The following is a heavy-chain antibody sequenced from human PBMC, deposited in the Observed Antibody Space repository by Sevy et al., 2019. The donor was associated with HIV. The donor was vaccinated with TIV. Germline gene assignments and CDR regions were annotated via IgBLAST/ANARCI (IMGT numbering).Heavy chain of an antibody. Sequence: GGSLRLSCAASGFTFSSYGMHWVRQAPGKGLEWVAFIRYDGSNKYYADSVKGRFTISRDNSKNTLYLQRNSLRAEDTAVYYWAKDIVAAAGTSGMDVWGQGTTVTVSS. CDR1: GFTFSSYG. CDR2: IRYDGSNK. V-gene: IGHV3-30*02. CDR3: AKDIVAAAGTSGMDV. J-gene: IGHJ6*02. D-gene: IGHD6-13*01.